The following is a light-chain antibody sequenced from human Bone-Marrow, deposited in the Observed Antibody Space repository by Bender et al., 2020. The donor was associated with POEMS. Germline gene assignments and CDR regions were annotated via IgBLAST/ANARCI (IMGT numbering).Light chain of an antibody. V-gene: IGLV2-14*03. CDR2: GVS. Sequence: QSALTQPASVSGSPGHSITISCTGTSSDIGDYNYISWYQHHPGKAPKLMIYGVSNRPSGVSNRFSGSKSGNTASLTISGLQAEDEADYYCSSYTSSSTLLYVFGTGTKVTVL. CDR3: SSYTSSSTLLYV. CDR1: SSDIGDYNY. J-gene: IGLJ1*01.